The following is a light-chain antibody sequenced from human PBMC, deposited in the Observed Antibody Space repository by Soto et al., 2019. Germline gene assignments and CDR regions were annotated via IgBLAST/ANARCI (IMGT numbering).Light chain of an antibody. CDR2: AAS. Sequence: DIQMTQSPSSLSASVGDRVTITCRTSQDISNYLAWYQQKPGKVPKLLIYAASTLQSGFTSRFSGGGSGTDFSLTISSLQPEDVATYYCQKYNSAPHTFGGGTKVEIQ. CDR3: QKYNSAPHT. V-gene: IGKV1-27*01. CDR1: QDISNY. J-gene: IGKJ4*01.